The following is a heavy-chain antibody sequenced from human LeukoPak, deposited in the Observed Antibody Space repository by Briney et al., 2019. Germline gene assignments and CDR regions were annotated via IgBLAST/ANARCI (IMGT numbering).Heavy chain of an antibody. CDR3: ARSQKKYYYDSSGYLDAFDI. CDR1: GGTFSSYA. Sequence: SVKVSCKASGGTFSSYAISWVRQAPGQGLEWMGGIIPIFGTANYAQKFQGRVTITADESTSTAYMELSSLRSEDTAVYYCARSQKKYYYDSSGYLDAFDIWGQGTMVTASS. J-gene: IGHJ3*02. V-gene: IGHV1-69*13. CDR2: IIPIFGTA. D-gene: IGHD3-22*01.